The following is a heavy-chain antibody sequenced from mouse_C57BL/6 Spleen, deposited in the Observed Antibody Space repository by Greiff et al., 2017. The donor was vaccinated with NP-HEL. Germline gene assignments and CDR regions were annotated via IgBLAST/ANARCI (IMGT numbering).Heavy chain of an antibody. Sequence: EVQLQQSGPELVQPGASVKISCQASGYSFTDYNMNWVKQRNGKSLEWIGVINPNSGTTSYNQKFKGKATLTVDQSSSTAYMQLNSLTSEDSAVYYCARDYGSSYPYYFDYWGQGTTLTVSS. CDR3: ARDYGSSYPYYFDY. J-gene: IGHJ2*01. CDR2: INPNSGTT. CDR1: GYSFTDYN. V-gene: IGHV1-39*01. D-gene: IGHD1-1*01.